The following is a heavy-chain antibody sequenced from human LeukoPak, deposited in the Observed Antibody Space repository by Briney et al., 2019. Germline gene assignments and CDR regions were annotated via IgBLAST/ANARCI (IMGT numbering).Heavy chain of an antibody. CDR1: GGSISSGSYY. J-gene: IGHJ4*02. CDR2: VYYTGST. CDR3: ARRLGNYNPYFDY. V-gene: IGHV4-39*01. Sequence: SETLSLTCTVSGGSISSGSYYCGWIRQPPGKGLEWIGSVYYTGSTYYNPSLKSRVTISVDTSKNQFSLKLSSVTAADTAIYYCARRLGNYNPYFDYWGQGTLVTVSS. D-gene: IGHD3-10*01.